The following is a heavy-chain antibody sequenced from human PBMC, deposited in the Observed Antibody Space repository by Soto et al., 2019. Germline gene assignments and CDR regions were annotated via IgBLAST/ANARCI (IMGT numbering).Heavy chain of an antibody. D-gene: IGHD7-27*01. CDR1: ADSISTDY. CDR2: IYYGGST. V-gene: IGHV4-59*08. CDR3: AKNWNWGSLVH. J-gene: IGHJ4*02. Sequence: QVHLQESGPGLVKPSENLALTCTVSADSISTDYWSWIRQSPGKGLEWIGFIYYGGSTNYNPSLKSRVTISVRTPKYQFSLKLSSVTAADTAVYYCAKNWNWGSLVHWGQGTLVTVSS.